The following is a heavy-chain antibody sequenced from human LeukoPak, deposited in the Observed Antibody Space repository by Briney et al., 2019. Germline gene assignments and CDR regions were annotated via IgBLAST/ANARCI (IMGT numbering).Heavy chain of an antibody. D-gene: IGHD5-12*01. V-gene: IGHV3-21*01. J-gene: IGHJ4*02. CDR3: ARDANIVPTDY. CDR1: GFTFSSYA. Sequence: GGSLRLSCAASGFTFSSYAMSWVRQAPGKGLEWVSAISSGTGYTFYADSVKGRFTISRENAKNSLYLQMNSLRAEDTAVYYCARDANIVPTDYWGQGTLVTVSS. CDR2: ISSGTGYT.